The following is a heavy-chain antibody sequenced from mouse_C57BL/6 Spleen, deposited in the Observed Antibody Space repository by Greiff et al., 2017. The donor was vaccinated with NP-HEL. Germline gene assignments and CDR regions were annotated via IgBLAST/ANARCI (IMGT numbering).Heavy chain of an antibody. D-gene: IGHD4-1*01. V-gene: IGHV7-3*01. CDR2: IRNKANGYTT. CDR3: ARFSNWDVGFAY. Sequence: EVQVVESGGGLVQPVGSLSLSCAASGFTFTDYYMSWVRQPPGKALEWLGFIRNKANGYTTEYSASVKGRFTISRDNSQSILYLQMNALRAEDSATYYCARFSNWDVGFAYWGQGTLVTVSA. J-gene: IGHJ3*01. CDR1: GFTFTDYY.